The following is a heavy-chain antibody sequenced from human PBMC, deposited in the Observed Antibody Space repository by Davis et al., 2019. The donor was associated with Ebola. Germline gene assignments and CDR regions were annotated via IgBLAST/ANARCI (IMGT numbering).Heavy chain of an antibody. CDR3: AGGYCSSTSCYRGLYYYYGMDV. D-gene: IGHD2-2*01. CDR2: IYYSGST. V-gene: IGHV4-39*01. Sequence: SETLSLTCTVSGGSISSSSYYWGWIRQPPGKGLDWIGSIYYSGSTYYNPSLKSRVTISVETSKNQFSLKLSSVTAADTAVYYRAGGYCSSTSCYRGLYYYYGMDVWGQGTTVTVSS. J-gene: IGHJ6*02. CDR1: GGSISSSSYY.